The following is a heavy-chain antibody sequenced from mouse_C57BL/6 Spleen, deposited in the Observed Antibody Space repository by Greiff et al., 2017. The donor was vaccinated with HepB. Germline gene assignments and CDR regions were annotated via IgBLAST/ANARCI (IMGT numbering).Heavy chain of an antibody. CDR1: GYSITSGYY. Sequence: EVQLQESGPGLVKPSQSLSLTCSVTGYSITSGYYWNWIRQFPGNKLEWMGYISYDGSNNYNPSLKNRISITRDTPKNQFFLKLNSVTTEDTATYYCARDGGPFDYWGQGTTLTVSS. V-gene: IGHV3-6*01. J-gene: IGHJ2*01. CDR3: ARDGGPFDY. CDR2: ISYDGSN.